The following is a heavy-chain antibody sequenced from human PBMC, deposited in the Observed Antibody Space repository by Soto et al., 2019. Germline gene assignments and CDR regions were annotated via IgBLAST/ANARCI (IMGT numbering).Heavy chain of an antibody. CDR2: VFFTGGT. D-gene: IGHD4-4*01. Sequence: SETLSLTCTVSGDSVSNGRFYWNWIRQPPGKGLEWIGYVFFTGGTNYNPSLKSRVTIPRDTSKNQFSLELKSVTAADTAIYYCAREVRSNPLFDYWGQGSLVTVSS. J-gene: IGHJ4*02. CDR1: GDSVSNGRFY. CDR3: AREVRSNPLFDY. V-gene: IGHV4-61*01.